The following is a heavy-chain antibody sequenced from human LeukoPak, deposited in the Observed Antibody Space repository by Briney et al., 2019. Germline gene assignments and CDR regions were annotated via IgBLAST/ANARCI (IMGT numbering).Heavy chain of an antibody. Sequence: ASVKVSCKASGGTFSSYAISWVRQAPGQGLEWMGRIIPILGIANYAQKFQGRVTITADKSTSTAYMELSSLRSEDTAVYYCARGDYGDYGAPYWGQGTLVTVSS. V-gene: IGHV1-69*04. CDR2: IIPILGIA. J-gene: IGHJ4*02. CDR1: GGTFSSYA. D-gene: IGHD4-17*01. CDR3: ARGDYGDYGAPY.